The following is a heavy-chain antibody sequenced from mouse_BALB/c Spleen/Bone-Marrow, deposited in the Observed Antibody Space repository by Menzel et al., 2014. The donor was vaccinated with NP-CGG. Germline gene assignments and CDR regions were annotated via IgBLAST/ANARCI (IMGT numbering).Heavy chain of an antibody. CDR2: IYPYNGVS. V-gene: IGHV1-31*01. J-gene: IGHJ1*01. CDR3: ESRGEYFDV. CDR1: GYSFTGYY. Sequence: EVKVVESGSELVKPGASVKISCKASGYSFTGYYMHWVKQSHGNSLDWIGYIYPYNGVSSYNQKFKGKATLTVDKSSSTAFMELRSLTSDDSAVYYCESRGEYFDVWGAGTTVTVSS.